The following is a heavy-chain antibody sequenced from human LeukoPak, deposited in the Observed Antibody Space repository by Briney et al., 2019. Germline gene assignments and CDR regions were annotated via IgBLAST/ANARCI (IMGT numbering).Heavy chain of an antibody. J-gene: IGHJ5*02. CDR3: ARDFQGGPNDP. CDR2: ISHSGGT. D-gene: IGHD2-15*01. CDR1: GGSISSGDYY. V-gene: IGHV4-30-4*01. Sequence: SETLSLTCTVSGGSISSGDYYWSWIRQPPGKGLEWIAYISHSGGTYYNPSLKSRATISLDTSRNQFSLKLRSVTAADTAVYYRARDFQGGPNDPWGQGTLVTVSS.